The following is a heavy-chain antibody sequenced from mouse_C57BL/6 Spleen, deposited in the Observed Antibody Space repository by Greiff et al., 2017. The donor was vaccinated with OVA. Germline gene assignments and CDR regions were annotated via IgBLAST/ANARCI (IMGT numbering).Heavy chain of an antibody. CDR3: ARRDYGSSLYYAMDY. V-gene: IGHV14-2*01. CDR2: IDPEDGET. D-gene: IGHD1-1*01. J-gene: IGHJ4*01. Sequence: EVKLVESGAELVKPGASVKLSCTASGFNIKDYYMHWVKQRTEQGLEWIGRIDPEDGETKYAPKFQGKATITADTSSNTAYLQLSSLTSEDTAVYYCARRDYGSSLYYAMDYWGQGTSVTVSS. CDR1: GFNIKDYY.